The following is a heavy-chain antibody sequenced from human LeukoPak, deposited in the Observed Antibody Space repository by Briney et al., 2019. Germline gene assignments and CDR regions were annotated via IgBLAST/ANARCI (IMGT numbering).Heavy chain of an antibody. CDR3: ARGHDSSGFGAFDI. D-gene: IGHD3-22*01. V-gene: IGHV4-30-2*01. J-gene: IGHJ3*02. Sequence: PSQTLSLTCTVSGGSISSGDYYWSWIRQPPGKGLEWIGYIYHSGSTYYNPSLKSRVTISVDRSKNQFSLKLSSVTAADTAVYYCARGHDSSGFGAFDIWGQGTMVTVSS. CDR1: GGSISSGDYY. CDR2: IYHSGST.